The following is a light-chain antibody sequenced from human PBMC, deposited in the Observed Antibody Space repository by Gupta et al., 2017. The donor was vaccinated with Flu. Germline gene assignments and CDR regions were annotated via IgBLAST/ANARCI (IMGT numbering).Light chain of an antibody. J-gene: IGKJ4*01. V-gene: IGKV3-11*01. CDR2: DSD. CDR1: QSVATF. CDR3: QQRANWRLI. Sequence: GDSATLSCRAMQSVATFLAWYQQKHGQSPRLLIYDSDKRATDIPGRFSGSGSGTDFTLTISNLEPEDFAVYYCQQRANWRLIFGGGTRVELK.